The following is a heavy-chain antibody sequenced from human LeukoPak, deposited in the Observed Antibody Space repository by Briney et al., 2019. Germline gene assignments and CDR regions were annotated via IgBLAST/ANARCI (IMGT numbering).Heavy chain of an antibody. V-gene: IGHV4-38-2*01. D-gene: IGHD4-17*01. CDR1: GYSISSGYY. J-gene: IGHJ4*02. Sequence: PSQTLSLTCAVSGYSISSGYYWGWIRQPPGKGLEWIGSIYHSGSTYYKPSLKSRVTISVDTSKNQFSLKLSSVTAADTAVYYCARAAPVTNRLFDYWGQGTLVTVSS. CDR3: ARAAPVTNRLFDY. CDR2: IYHSGST.